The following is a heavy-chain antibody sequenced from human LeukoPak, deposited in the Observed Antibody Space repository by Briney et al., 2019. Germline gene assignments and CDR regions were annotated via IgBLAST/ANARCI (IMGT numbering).Heavy chain of an antibody. CDR2: IYYSGST. Sequence: SETLSLTCTVSGGSISSSSYYWGWIRQPPGKGLEWIGSIYYSGSTYYNPSLKSRVTISVDTSKNQFSLKLSSVTAADTAVYYCARSKGIHKPIDYWGQGTLVTVSS. CDR3: ARSKGIHKPIDY. D-gene: IGHD6-13*01. J-gene: IGHJ4*02. V-gene: IGHV4-39*01. CDR1: GGSISSSSYY.